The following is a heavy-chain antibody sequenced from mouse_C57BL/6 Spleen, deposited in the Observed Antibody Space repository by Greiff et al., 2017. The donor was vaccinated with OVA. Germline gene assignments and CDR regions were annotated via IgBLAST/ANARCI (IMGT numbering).Heavy chain of an antibody. V-gene: IGHV1-9*01. D-gene: IGHD2-1*01. Sequence: VQLQESGAELMKPGASVKLSCKATGYTFTGYWIEWVKQRPGHGLEWIGEILPGSGSTNYNEKFKGKATFTADTSSHTAYMQLSSLTTEDSAVYYCAKKGSYDNYGLFAYWGQGTLVTVSA. CDR2: ILPGSGST. CDR1: GYTFTGYW. J-gene: IGHJ3*01. CDR3: AKKGSYDNYGLFAY.